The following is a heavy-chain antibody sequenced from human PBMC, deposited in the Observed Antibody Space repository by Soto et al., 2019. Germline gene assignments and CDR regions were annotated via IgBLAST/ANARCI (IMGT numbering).Heavy chain of an antibody. CDR3: ARLVEATFHYY. J-gene: IGHJ4*02. D-gene: IGHD2-15*01. CDR1: GYTFNTYY. V-gene: IGHV1-18*01. Sequence: ASVKLSCKTSGYTFNTYYISWLRQAPGQGLEWIGWISTYNGNTNYVPKFQGRITMTTDTSTSTAYMELRSLRSDDTAVSYCARLVEATFHYYWGQRSLVAVSS. CDR2: ISTYNGNT.